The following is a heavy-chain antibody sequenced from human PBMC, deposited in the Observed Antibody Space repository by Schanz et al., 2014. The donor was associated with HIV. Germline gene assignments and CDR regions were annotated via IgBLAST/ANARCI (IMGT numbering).Heavy chain of an antibody. CDR2: ISYDAVNK. CDR3: ARDALPSSVRGMISNWFDP. CDR1: GLTFNSFG. J-gene: IGHJ5*02. V-gene: IGHV3-30*03. Sequence: VHLVESGGGVVQPGRSLRLSCAASGLTFNSFGIHWVRQAPGKGLEWVAVISYDAVNKFYADSVQGRFTISRDDSKNTVSLQMDDLRDEDTALYYCARDALPSSVRGMISNWFDPWGQGTLVTVSS. D-gene: IGHD3-10*01.